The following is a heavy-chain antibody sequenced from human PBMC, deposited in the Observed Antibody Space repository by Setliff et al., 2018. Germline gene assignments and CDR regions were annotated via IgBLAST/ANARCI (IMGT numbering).Heavy chain of an antibody. D-gene: IGHD6-13*01. V-gene: IGHV1-2*02. CDR1: GYTFTGYY. CDR3: ARDPIAASGTFWFDP. Sequence: ASVKVSCKASGYTFTGYYMHWVRQAPGQGLEWMGWINPNSGGTNYSQNFQGRVTMTRDTSISTAYMELSRLRSDDTAVYYCARDPIAASGTFWFDPWGQGTLVTAPQ. CDR2: INPNSGGT. J-gene: IGHJ5*02.